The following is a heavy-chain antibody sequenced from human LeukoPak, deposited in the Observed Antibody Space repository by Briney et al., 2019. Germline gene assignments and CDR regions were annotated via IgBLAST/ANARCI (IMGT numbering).Heavy chain of an antibody. V-gene: IGHV3-23*01. CDR2: ISGSGGST. D-gene: IGHD6-13*01. Sequence: PGGSLRLSCAASGFTFSSYAMSWVRQAPGKGLEWVSAISGSGGSTYYADSVKGRFTISRDNSKNTLYLQMSSLRAEDTAVYYRAKVGIAAAGPLDYWGQGTLVTVSS. J-gene: IGHJ4*02. CDR3: AKVGIAAAGPLDY. CDR1: GFTFSSYA.